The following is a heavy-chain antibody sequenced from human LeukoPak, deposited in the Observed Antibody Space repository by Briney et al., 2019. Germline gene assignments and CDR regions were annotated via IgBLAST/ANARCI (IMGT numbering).Heavy chain of an antibody. CDR1: GFTFSSYG. V-gene: IGHV3-30*18. Sequence: GGSLRLSCAASGFTFSSYGMHWVRQAPGKGLEWVAVISYDGSNKYYADSVKGRFTISRDNSKNTLYLQMNSLRAEDTAVYYCAKAPESYYYDSSGYYFYWGQGTLVTVSS. CDR2: ISYDGSNK. D-gene: IGHD3-22*01. J-gene: IGHJ4*02. CDR3: AKAPESYYYDSSGYYFY.